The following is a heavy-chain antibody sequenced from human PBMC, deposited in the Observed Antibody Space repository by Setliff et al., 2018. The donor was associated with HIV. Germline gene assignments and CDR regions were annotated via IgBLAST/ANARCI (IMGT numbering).Heavy chain of an antibody. V-gene: IGHV4-59*08. CDR1: GGSISSHY. J-gene: IGHJ5*02. D-gene: IGHD2-21*01. CDR2: ISYSGST. Sequence: SETLSLTCTVSGGSISSHYWSWIRQPPGKGLEWIGYISYSGSTNYNPSLKSRVTISVDTSKNQFSLKLSSVTAADTAVYYCARRKAGWGELFGNWFDPWGQGTLVTVSS. CDR3: ARRKAGWGELFGNWFDP.